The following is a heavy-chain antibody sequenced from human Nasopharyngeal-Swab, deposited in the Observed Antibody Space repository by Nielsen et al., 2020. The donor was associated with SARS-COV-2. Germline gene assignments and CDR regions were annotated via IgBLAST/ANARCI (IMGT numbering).Heavy chain of an antibody. J-gene: IGHJ6*03. CDR1: GFTFSDYY. V-gene: IGHV3-11*06. D-gene: IGHD6-6*01. Sequence: GGSLRLSCAASGFTFSDYYMSWIRQAPGKGLEWVSYISSSSSYTNYADSVKGRFTTFRDNAKNSLYLQMNSLRAEDTAVYYCARVGYSSSDYYYYYMDVWGKGTTVTVSS. CDR2: ISSSSSYT. CDR3: ARVGYSSSDYYYYYMDV.